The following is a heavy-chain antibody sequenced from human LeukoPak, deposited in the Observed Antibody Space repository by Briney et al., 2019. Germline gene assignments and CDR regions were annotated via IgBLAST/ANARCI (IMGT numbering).Heavy chain of an antibody. V-gene: IGHV4-4*07. CDR1: GGSISSYY. D-gene: IGHD6-19*01. CDR3: ARDGQGGSSGWYSYFDY. Sequence: SETLSLTCTVSGGSISSYYWSWIRQPAGKGLEWIGRIYTSGSTNYNPSLKSRVTMSVDTSKNRFSLKLSSVTAADTAVYYCARDGQGGSSGWYSYFDYWGQGTLVTVSS. CDR2: IYTSGST. J-gene: IGHJ4*02.